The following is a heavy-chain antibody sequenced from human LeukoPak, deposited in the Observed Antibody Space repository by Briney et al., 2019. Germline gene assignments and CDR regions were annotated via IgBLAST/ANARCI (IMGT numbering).Heavy chain of an antibody. CDR3: ARQGYSYGNFDY. CDR2: IYYSGST. CDR1: GGSISSYY. J-gene: IGHJ4*02. D-gene: IGHD5-18*01. Sequence: SETLSLTCTVSGGSISSYYWSWIRQPPGKGLEWIGYIYYSGSTNYNPSLKSRVTISVDTSKNQFSLTLSSVTAADTAVYYCARQGYSYGNFDYWGQGTLVTVSS. V-gene: IGHV4-59*08.